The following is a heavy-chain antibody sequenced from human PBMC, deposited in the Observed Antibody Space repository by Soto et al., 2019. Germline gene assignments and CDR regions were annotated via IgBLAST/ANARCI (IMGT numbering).Heavy chain of an antibody. J-gene: IGHJ4*02. D-gene: IGHD7-27*01. V-gene: IGHV4-30-4*08. CDR2: IYEGGRT. Sequence: KPSETLSLTCTVSGGSVSSADWNWSWIRQTPGKGLEWIGHIYEGGRTYSNPSLMSRATISLDTSKNLFSLNLKSVTAADTAVYYCTRGPSGDKVDFWGQGLLVTVSS. CDR1: GGSVSSADWN. CDR3: TRGPSGDKVDF.